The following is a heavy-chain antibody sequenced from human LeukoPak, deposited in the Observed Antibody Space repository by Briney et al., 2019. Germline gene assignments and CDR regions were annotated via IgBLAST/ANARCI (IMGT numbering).Heavy chain of an antibody. CDR2: INPNSGGT. CDR1: GYTFTGYY. J-gene: IGHJ4*02. CDR3: ARIPDDSSGYYSTLRIDY. D-gene: IGHD3-22*01. V-gene: IGHV1-2*04. Sequence: ASVKVSCKASGYTFTGYYMHWVRQAPGQGLEWMGWINPNSGGTNYAQKFQGWVTMTRDTSISTAYMELSRLRSDDTAVYYCARIPDDSSGYYSTLRIDYWGQGTLVTVSS.